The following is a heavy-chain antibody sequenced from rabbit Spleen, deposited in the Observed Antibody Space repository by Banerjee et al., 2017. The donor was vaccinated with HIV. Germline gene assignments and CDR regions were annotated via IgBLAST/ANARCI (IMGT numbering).Heavy chain of an antibody. Sequence: QEQLMQSGGGLVQPEGSLKLSCTASGFSFSNKAVMCWVRQAPGKGLEWIACINAVTGKAVYASWAKGRFTFSKTSSTTVTLQMTSLTAADTATYFCARDTSSSFSSYGMDLWGPGTLVTVS. D-gene: IGHD1-1*01. CDR2: INAVTGKA. CDR1: GFSFSNKAV. CDR3: ARDTSSSFSSYGMDL. V-gene: IGHV1S45*01. J-gene: IGHJ6*01.